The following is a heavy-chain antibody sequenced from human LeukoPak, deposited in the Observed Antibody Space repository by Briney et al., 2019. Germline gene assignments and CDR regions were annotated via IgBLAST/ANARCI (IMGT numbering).Heavy chain of an antibody. J-gene: IGHJ4*02. Sequence: TGGSLRLSCAASGFTFSSYAMSWVRQAPGKGLEWVSAISGSGGSTYYADSVKGRFTISRDNSKNTLYLQMNSPRAEDTAVYYCAKSGGYYGSGSDYWGQGTLVTVSS. D-gene: IGHD3-10*01. V-gene: IGHV3-23*01. CDR1: GFTFSSYA. CDR2: ISGSGGST. CDR3: AKSGGYYGSGSDY.